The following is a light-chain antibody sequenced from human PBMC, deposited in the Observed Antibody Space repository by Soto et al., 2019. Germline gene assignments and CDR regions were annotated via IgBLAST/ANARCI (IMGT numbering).Light chain of an antibody. CDR1: QSISSSY. J-gene: IGKJ1*01. CDR2: GVS. V-gene: IGKV3-20*01. Sequence: EIVLTQSPGTLSLSPGERATLSCRASQSISSSYFAWYQQKPGQAPRLLVYGVSSRATDVPDRFSGNGSGTDFTLTISRLEPEDFAVYYCQQYTDSRTFGQGTKVDIK. CDR3: QQYTDSRT.